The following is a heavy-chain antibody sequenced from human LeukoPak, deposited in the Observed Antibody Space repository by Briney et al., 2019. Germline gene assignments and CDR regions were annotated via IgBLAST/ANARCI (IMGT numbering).Heavy chain of an antibody. V-gene: IGHV3-53*01. J-gene: IGHJ4*02. CDR2: ISSGGYT. D-gene: IGHD3-22*01. Sequence: GGSLRLSCAASGFSFSSNYMSWVRQAPGKGLEWVSVISSGGYTYYSDSVTGRFTISRDNSKNTLYLQMNSLRAEDTAVYYCARVGTYYYDSSGYYYWGQGTLVTVSS. CDR3: ARVGTYYYDSSGYYY. CDR1: GFSFSSNY.